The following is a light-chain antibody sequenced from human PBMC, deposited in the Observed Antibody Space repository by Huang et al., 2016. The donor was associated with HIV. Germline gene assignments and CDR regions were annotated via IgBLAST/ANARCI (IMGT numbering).Light chain of an antibody. J-gene: IGKJ3*01. CDR3: QLYGDSLFT. Sequence: EIMLTQSPGFLSLSPGDRATLSCRASQSISRNHLAWYQQRPGQAPRLLIYGASIRATGSPDRFSGSGSGTDFTLTVRRLEPEDFAVYYCQLYGDSLFTFGPGTKVDIK. V-gene: IGKV3-20*01. CDR2: GAS. CDR1: QSISRNH.